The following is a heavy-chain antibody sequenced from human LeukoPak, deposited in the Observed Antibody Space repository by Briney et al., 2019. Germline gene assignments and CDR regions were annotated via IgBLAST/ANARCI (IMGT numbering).Heavy chain of an antibody. J-gene: IGHJ4*02. CDR2: TYHSGST. V-gene: IGHV4-39*07. CDR1: GGSISSSSYY. Sequence: SETLSLTCTVSGGSISSSSYYWGWIRQPPGKGLEWIGSTYHSGSTNYNPSLKSRVTISVDTSKNPFSLKLSSVTAADTAVYYCARRGYDFWSGYYSDYWGQGTLVTVSS. CDR3: ARRGYDFWSGYYSDY. D-gene: IGHD3-3*01.